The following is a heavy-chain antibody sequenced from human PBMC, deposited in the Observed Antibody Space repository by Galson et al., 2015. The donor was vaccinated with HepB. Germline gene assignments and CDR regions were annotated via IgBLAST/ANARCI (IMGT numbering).Heavy chain of an antibody. CDR2: ISGSGGST. Sequence: SLRLSCAASGFTFSTYAMSWVRQAPGKGLEWVSAISGSGGSTYYADSVKGRFTISRDNSKNTLYLQMNGLRAEDTAVYYCAKGSPLRGPFDYWGQGTLVTVSS. CDR1: GFTFSTYA. D-gene: IGHD3-10*01. CDR3: AKGSPLRGPFDY. V-gene: IGHV3-23*01. J-gene: IGHJ4*02.